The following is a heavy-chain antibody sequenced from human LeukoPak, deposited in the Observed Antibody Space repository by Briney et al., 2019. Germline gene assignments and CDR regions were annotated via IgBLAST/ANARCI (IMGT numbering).Heavy chain of an antibody. CDR3: AREANSPTARYWYFDL. CDR2: VYYSGST. CDR1: GGSVSSYY. J-gene: IGHJ2*01. V-gene: IGHV4-59*02. D-gene: IGHD2-21*01. Sequence: SENLSLTCTVSGGSVSSYYWSWMRQSPGKGLEWIGYVYYSGSTNYNPALKSRVTISLDTSENQFSLKLSSVTAADTAVYYCAREANSPTARYWYFDLWGRGTQVTVSS.